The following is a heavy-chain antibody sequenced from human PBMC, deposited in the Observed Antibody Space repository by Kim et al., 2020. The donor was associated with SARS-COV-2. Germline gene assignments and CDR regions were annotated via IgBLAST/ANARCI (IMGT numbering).Heavy chain of an antibody. D-gene: IGHD3-3*01. CDR3: ARGFLHRYYGMDV. J-gene: IGHJ6*02. V-gene: IGHV4-34*01. Sequence: SETLSLTCAVYGGSFSGYYWSWIRQPPGKGLEWIGEINHSGSTNYNPSLRSRVTISVDTSKNQFSLKLSSVTAADTAVYYCARGFLHRYYGMDVWGQGTTLTVSS. CDR2: INHSGST. CDR1: GGSFSGYY.